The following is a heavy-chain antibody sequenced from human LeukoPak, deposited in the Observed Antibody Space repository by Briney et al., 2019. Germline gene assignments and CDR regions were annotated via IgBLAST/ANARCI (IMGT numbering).Heavy chain of an antibody. CDR3: VRLGRNSDTSGFYYYYDF. CDR1: GYTIKSYS. D-gene: IGHD3-22*01. V-gene: IGHV3-21*01. Sequence: PLGSLRLARVASGYTIKSYSINWVRQAPTKGLEWVSSISVRSNYINYAHPARGRFRISRDDARDSLYLQMNSLRAEDTAVYYCVRLGRNSDTSGFYYYYDFWGQGTLVTVSS. CDR2: ISVRSNYI. J-gene: IGHJ4*02.